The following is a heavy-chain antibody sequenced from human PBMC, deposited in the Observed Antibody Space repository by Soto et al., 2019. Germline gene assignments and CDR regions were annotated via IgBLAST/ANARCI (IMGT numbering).Heavy chain of an antibody. J-gene: IGHJ4*02. V-gene: IGHV1-3*01. CDR1: VYTFTSYA. Sequence: ASVKVSCKASVYTFTSYAMHWVRQAPGQRLEWMGWINAGNGNTKYSQKFQGRVTITRDTSASTAYMELSSLRSEDTAVYYCARDWGQLWSSFDYWGQGTLVTVSS. CDR3: ARDWGQLWSSFDY. D-gene: IGHD5-18*01. CDR2: INAGNGNT.